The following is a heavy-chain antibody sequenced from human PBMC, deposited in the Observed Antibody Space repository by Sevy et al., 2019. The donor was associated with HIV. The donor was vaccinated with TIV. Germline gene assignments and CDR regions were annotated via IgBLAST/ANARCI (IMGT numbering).Heavy chain of an antibody. D-gene: IGHD3-22*01. J-gene: IGHJ4*02. CDR2: IRSKANSYAT. CDR3: TRHVPDYYDSSGYYYPDY. Sequence: GGSLRLSCAASGFTFSGSAMHWVRQASGKGLEWVGRIRSKANSYATAYAASVKGRFTICRDDSKNTAYLQMNSLKTEDTAVYYCTRHVPDYYDSSGYYYPDYWGQGTLVTVSS. CDR1: GFTFSGSA. V-gene: IGHV3-73*01.